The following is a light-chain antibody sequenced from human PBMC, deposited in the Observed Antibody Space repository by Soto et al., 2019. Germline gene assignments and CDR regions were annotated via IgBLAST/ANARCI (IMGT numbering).Light chain of an antibody. CDR3: QVWDSSRGV. CDR2: DDS. Sequence: SYELTQPPSVSVAPGQTARIPCGGNNIGSKSAHWYQQKPGQAPVLVVYDDSDRPSGIPERFSGSHSGNTATLTISRVGAGDEADYYCQVWDSSRGVFGGGTKVTVL. J-gene: IGLJ3*02. CDR1: NIGSKS. V-gene: IGLV3-21*02.